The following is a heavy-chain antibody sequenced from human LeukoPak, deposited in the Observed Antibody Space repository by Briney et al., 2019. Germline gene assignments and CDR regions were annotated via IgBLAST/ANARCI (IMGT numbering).Heavy chain of an antibody. Sequence: PSETLSLTCAVYGGSFSGYYWSWIRQPPGKGLEWIGEINHSGGTNYNPSLKSRVTISLDTSKNQSSLQLSSVTAADTAVYYCARGPFIVGATLDYWGQGTLVTVSS. CDR1: GGSFSGYY. V-gene: IGHV4-34*01. CDR2: INHSGGT. J-gene: IGHJ4*02. CDR3: ARGPFIVGATLDY. D-gene: IGHD1-26*01.